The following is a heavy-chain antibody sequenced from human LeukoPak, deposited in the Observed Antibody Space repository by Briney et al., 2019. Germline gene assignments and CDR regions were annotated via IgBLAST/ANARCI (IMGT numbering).Heavy chain of an antibody. CDR3: ARTTY. CDR2: ISPDSGFT. CDR1: GFAFTAYY. D-gene: IGHD1-1*01. Sequence: ASVKVSCKASGFAFTAYYIQWVRQAPGQGLEWMGWISPDSGFTKYAQKFQGRVTMTRDTSISTAYMELSRLRSDDTAVYYCARTTYWGQGTLVTVSS. J-gene: IGHJ4*02. V-gene: IGHV1-2*02.